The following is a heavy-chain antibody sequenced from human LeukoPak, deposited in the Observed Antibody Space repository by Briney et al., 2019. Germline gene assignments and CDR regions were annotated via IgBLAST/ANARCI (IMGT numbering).Heavy chain of an antibody. CDR1: GFTFSSYA. J-gene: IGHJ4*02. CDR3: TKDLRYSSGWDY. V-gene: IGHV3-23*01. CDR2: ISGSGGST. Sequence: PGGSLRLSCAASGFTFSSYAMSWVRQAPGKGLEWVSAISGSGGSTYYADSVKGRFTISRDNSKNTLYLQMNSLRAEDTAVYYCTKDLRYSSGWDYWGQGTLVTVSS. D-gene: IGHD6-19*01.